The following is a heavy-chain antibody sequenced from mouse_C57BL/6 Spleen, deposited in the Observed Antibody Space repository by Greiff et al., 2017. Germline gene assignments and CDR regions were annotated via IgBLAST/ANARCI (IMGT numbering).Heavy chain of an antibody. CDR3: ARRDHTLGGFAY. J-gene: IGHJ3*01. D-gene: IGHD3-3*01. V-gene: IGHV1-80*01. CDR2: IYPGDGDT. Sequence: VMLVESGAELVKPGASVKISCKASGYAFSSYWMNWVKQRPGKGLEWIGQIYPGDGDTNYNGKFKGKATLTADKSSSTAYMQLSSLTSEDSAVYFCARRDHTLGGFAYWGQGTLVTVSA. CDR1: GYAFSSYW.